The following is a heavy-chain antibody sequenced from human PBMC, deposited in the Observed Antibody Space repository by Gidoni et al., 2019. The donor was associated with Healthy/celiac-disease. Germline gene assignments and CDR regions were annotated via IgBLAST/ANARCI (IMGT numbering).Heavy chain of an antibody. J-gene: IGHJ6*04. CDR2: ISSSSSTI. V-gene: IGHV3-48*01. CDR1: GFTFSSYS. Sequence: EVQLVESGGGLVQPGGSLRLSWAASGFTFSSYSMNWVRQAPGKVLVWVSYISSSSSTIYYADSVKGRFTISRDNAKNSLYLQMNSLRAEDTAVYYCARDQGYYYGMDVWGKGTTVTVSS. CDR3: ARDQGYYYGMDV.